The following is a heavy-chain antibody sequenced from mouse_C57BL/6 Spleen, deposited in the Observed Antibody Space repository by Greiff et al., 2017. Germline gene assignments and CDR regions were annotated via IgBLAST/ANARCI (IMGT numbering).Heavy chain of an antibody. CDR1: GYSFTDYN. J-gene: IGHJ2*01. V-gene: IGHV1-39*01. CDR2: INPNYGTT. D-gene: IGHD1-1*01. Sequence: FPLPPSGPELVQPGASVKISCKASGYSFTDYNMNWVKQSNGKSLEWIGVINPNYGTTSYNQKFKGKATLTVDQSSSTAYMQLNSLTSEDSAVYYCAPYYYGRFDYWGQGTTLTVSS. CDR3: APYYYGRFDY.